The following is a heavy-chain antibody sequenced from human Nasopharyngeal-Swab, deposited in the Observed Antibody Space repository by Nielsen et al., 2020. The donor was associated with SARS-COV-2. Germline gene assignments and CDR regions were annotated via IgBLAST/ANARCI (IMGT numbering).Heavy chain of an antibody. V-gene: IGHV3-7*01. CDR1: GFTFSSYG. D-gene: IGHD3-22*01. CDR3: ASLTYYYDSSGLDY. CDR2: IKQDGSRK. J-gene: IGHJ4*02. Sequence: GGSLRLSCAASGFTFSSYGMSGVRQAPGKGLEWVANIKQDGSRKYYVDSVKGRVTISRDNAKNSLYLQMNSLRAEDTAVYYCASLTYYYDSSGLDYWGQGTMVTVSS.